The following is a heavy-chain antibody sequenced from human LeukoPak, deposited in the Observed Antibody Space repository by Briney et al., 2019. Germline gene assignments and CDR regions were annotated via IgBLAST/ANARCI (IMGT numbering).Heavy chain of an antibody. D-gene: IGHD4-17*01. Sequence: ASVKVSCKGPGHTFSEISIFWVRQAPGKGLEWMGGFDPEDGETIYAQKFQDRVTMTEDTSTDTAYLELSSLRSEDTAVYYCATVFPTGYWGQGTLVTVSS. CDR1: GHTFSEIS. J-gene: IGHJ4*02. CDR2: FDPEDGET. V-gene: IGHV1-24*01. CDR3: ATVFPTGY.